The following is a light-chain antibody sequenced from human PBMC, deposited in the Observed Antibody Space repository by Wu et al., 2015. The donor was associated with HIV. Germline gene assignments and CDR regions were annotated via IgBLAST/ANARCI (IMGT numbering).Light chain of an antibody. V-gene: IGKV3-20*01. J-gene: IGKJ4*01. CDR3: QQYGSSPTT. CDR2: GAS. CDR1: QSVSSNY. Sequence: EIVLTQSPGTLSLSPTERVTLFCRASQSVSSNYLAWYQQKPGQAPRLLIYGASSRASGIPDRFSASGSGTDFTLTISRLEPEDFAVYFCQQYGSSPTTFGGGTKVEVK.